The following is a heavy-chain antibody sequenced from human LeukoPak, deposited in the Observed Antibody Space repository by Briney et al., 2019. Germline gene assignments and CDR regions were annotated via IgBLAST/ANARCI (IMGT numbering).Heavy chain of an antibody. CDR1: GFTFSSYG. J-gene: IGHJ4*02. D-gene: IGHD3-3*01. V-gene: IGHV3-30*18. CDR3: AKDSGRYYDFWSGYYHFDY. Sequence: GGSLRLSCGASGFTFSSYGMHWVRQARGKGLEWVAVISYDGSNKYYADSVKGRFTVSRDNSKYTLYLQMNSLRAEDTAVYYCAKDSGRYYDFWSGYYHFDYWGQGTLVTVSS. CDR2: ISYDGSNK.